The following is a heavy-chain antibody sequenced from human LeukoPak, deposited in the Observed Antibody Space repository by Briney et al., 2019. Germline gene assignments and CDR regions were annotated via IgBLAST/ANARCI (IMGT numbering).Heavy chain of an antibody. J-gene: IGHJ4*02. CDR3: ARWRSDYNFDY. V-gene: IGHV3-48*01. CDR1: GFTFSSYS. Sequence: GRSLRLSCAASGFTFSSYSMNWVRQAPGKGLEWVSYISSSSSTIYYADSVKGRFTISRDNAKNSLYLQMNSLRAEDTAVYYCARWRSDYNFDYWGQGTLVTVSS. CDR2: ISSSSSTI. D-gene: IGHD3-10*01.